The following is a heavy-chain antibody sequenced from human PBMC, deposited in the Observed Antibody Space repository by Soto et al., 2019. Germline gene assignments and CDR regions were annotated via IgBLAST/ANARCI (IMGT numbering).Heavy chain of an antibody. J-gene: IGHJ4*02. CDR2: ISAYNGNT. D-gene: IGHD3-22*01. V-gene: IGHV1-18*01. Sequence: VSVKVSCKASGYTFTSYGISWVRQAPGQGLEWMGWISAYNGNTNYAQKLQGRVTMTTDTSTSTAYMELRSLRSDDTAVYYCARDRYYDSSGYFVADFDYWGQGTLVTVSS. CDR1: GYTFTSYG. CDR3: ARDRYYDSSGYFVADFDY.